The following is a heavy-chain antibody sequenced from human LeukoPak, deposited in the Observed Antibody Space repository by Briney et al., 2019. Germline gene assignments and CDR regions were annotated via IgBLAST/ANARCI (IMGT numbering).Heavy chain of an antibody. CDR1: GGSFSGYY. D-gene: IGHD3-9*01. V-gene: IGHV4-34*01. Sequence: SETLSLTCAVYGGSFSGYYWSWIRQPPGKGLEWIGEINHSGSTNYNPSLKSRVTISVDTSKNQFSLKLSSVTAADTAVYYCARGPDILTGYYIEYLQHWGQGTLVTVSS. J-gene: IGHJ1*01. CDR3: ARGPDILTGYYIEYLQH. CDR2: INHSGST.